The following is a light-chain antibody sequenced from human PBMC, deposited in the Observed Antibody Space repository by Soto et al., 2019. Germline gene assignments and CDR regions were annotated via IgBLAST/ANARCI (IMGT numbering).Light chain of an antibody. V-gene: IGKV3-20*01. CDR2: GAS. Sequence: EIVLTQSPGTLYLSPGERATLSCRASQSVSSSYLAWYQQKPGQAPRLLIYGASSRATGIPDRFSGSGSGTAFTLTISRLEPDDVAVYYCQQYGSSPFTFGPGTKVDIK. CDR3: QQYGSSPFT. CDR1: QSVSSSY. J-gene: IGKJ3*01.